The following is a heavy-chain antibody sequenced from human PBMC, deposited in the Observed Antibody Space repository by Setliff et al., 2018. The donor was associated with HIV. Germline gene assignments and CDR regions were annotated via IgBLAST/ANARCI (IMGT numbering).Heavy chain of an antibody. CDR3: ARGVGGHILAARHRGFDY. Sequence: GGSLRLSCAASGFTFSTYEMNWVRQAPGKGPEWVSYISSSGSTIYYADSVKGRFTISRDNAKNSLYLQMNSLRAEDTAVYYCARGVGGHILAARHRGFDYWGQGTLVTVSS. CDR2: ISSSGSTI. V-gene: IGHV3-48*03. D-gene: IGHD6-6*01. J-gene: IGHJ4*02. CDR1: GFTFSTYE.